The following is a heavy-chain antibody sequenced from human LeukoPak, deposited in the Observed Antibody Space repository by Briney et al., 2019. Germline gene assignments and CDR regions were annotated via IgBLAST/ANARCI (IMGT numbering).Heavy chain of an antibody. Sequence: PSETLSLTCAVYVGSFSDYSWSWIRQSPGKGLEWIGEITYSGSTNYNPSLKSRVTISIDTSKNQFSLKVTSLTAADTAVYYCARNQGGLWGQGTLVPVPS. D-gene: IGHD1-14*01. CDR2: ITYSGST. V-gene: IGHV4-34*01. J-gene: IGHJ4*02. CDR1: VGSFSDYS. CDR3: ARNQGGL.